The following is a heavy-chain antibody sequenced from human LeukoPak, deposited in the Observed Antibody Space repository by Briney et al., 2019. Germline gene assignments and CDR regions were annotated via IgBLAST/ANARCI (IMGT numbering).Heavy chain of an antibody. V-gene: IGHV3-74*01. D-gene: IGHD3-9*01. Sequence: GSLRLSCAASGFSLSRYWMHWVRQAPGTGLVWVSYIDNDGTDTNYADSVRGRFTVSRDNAKNTLYLQMNGLRAEDTAVYYCTRGGFDHNMDVWGKGTTVT. J-gene: IGHJ6*03. CDR3: TRGGFDHNMDV. CDR1: GFSLSRYW. CDR2: IDNDGTDT.